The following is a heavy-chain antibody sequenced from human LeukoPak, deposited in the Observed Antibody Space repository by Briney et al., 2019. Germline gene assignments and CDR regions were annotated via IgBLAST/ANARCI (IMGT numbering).Heavy chain of an antibody. V-gene: IGHV3-74*01. D-gene: IGHD3-10*01. CDR1: GFTFSSYW. Sequence: GGSLRLSCAASGFTFSSYWMHWVRQAPGKGLVWVSRINSDGSSTSYADSVKGRFTISRDNSKNTLYLQMNSLRAEDTAVYYCAKEMRGNAFDIWGQGTMVTVSS. CDR2: INSDGSST. J-gene: IGHJ3*02. CDR3: AKEMRGNAFDI.